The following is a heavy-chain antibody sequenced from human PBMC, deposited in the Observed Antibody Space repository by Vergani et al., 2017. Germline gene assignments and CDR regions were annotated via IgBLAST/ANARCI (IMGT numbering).Heavy chain of an antibody. CDR3: ARGGLPDALYV. CDR2: IFHTGLT. Sequence: QVQLQESGPGLVKPSETLSLTCSVSGYSISRGYFWGWLRQPPGKGLEWIGNIFHTGLTYRNQSLRSRVAISVDTSRNHFSLKLRSVTAADTAAYFCARGGLPDALYVWWGETLVTISS. J-gene: IGHJ3*01. D-gene: IGHD3-10*01. V-gene: IGHV4-38-2*02. CDR1: GYSISRGYF.